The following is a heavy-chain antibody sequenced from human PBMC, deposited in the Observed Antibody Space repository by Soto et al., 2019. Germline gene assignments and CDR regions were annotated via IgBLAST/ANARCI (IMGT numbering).Heavy chain of an antibody. CDR1: GYTFTGYY. J-gene: IGHJ6*02. CDR3: ARGGGFRERTAMVRFLDYYYGMDV. V-gene: IGHV1-2*04. CDR2: INPNSGGT. D-gene: IGHD5-18*01. Sequence: EASVKVSCKASGYTFTGYYMHWVRQAPGQGLEWMGWINPNSGGTNYAQKFQGWVTMTRDTSISTAYMELSRLRSDDTAVYYCARGGGFRERTAMVRFLDYYYGMDVWGQGITVTVSS.